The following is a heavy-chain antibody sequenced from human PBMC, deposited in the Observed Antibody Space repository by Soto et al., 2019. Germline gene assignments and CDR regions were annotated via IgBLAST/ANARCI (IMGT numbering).Heavy chain of an antibody. J-gene: IGHJ6*03. CDR1: GGSISSSSYY. CDR2: IYYSGST. V-gene: IGHV4-39*01. CDR3: ARAVFLEGYYYYYMDV. Sequence: SETLSLTCTVSGGSISSSSYYWGWIRQPPGKGLEWIGSIYYSGSTYYNPSLKSRVTISVDTSKNQFSLKLSSVTAADTAVYYCARAVFLEGYYYYYMDVWGKGTTVTVSS.